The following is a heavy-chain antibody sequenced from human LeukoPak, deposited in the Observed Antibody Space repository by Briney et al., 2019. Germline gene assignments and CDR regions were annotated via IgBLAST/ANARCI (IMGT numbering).Heavy chain of an antibody. J-gene: IGHJ5*02. V-gene: IGHV4-31*01. D-gene: IGHD2-8*01. CDR3: ARLYCTNGVCYEESWFDP. Sequence: SQTLSLTCTVSGGSISSGGYYWSWIRQHPGKGLQWIEYIYYSGSTYYNPSLKSQVTVSVDMSKNQFSLKLSSVTAAATAVYYYARLYCTNGVCYEESWFDPWGQGTLVTVSS. CDR2: IYYSGST. CDR1: GGSISSGGYY.